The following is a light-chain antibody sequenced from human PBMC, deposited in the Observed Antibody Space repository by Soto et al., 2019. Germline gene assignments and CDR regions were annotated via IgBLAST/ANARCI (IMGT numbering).Light chain of an antibody. V-gene: IGKV1-39*01. Sequence: DIQMTQAPSSLSASVGDRVTITCRTSQSINNHLNWYQQRPGKAPKLLIYAASGLPSGVPSRFSGSASGTDFTLSISSLQPEDFATYYCQQSFSTPYTFGQGTRLEI. J-gene: IGKJ2*01. CDR1: QSINNH. CDR3: QQSFSTPYT. CDR2: AAS.